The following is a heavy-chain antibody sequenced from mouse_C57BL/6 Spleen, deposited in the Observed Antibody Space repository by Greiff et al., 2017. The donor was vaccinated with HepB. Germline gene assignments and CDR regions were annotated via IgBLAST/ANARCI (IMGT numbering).Heavy chain of an antibody. V-gene: IGHV5-17*01. CDR3: ANHYDGFAY. CDR1: GFTFSDYG. CDR2: ISSGSSTI. J-gene: IGHJ3*01. D-gene: IGHD2-4*01. Sequence: EVKLMESGGGLVKPGGSLKLSCAASGFTFSDYGMHWVRQAPEKGLEWVAYISSGSSTIYYADTVKGRFTISRDNAKNTLFLQMTSLRSEDTAMYYGANHYDGFAYWGQGTLGTVSA.